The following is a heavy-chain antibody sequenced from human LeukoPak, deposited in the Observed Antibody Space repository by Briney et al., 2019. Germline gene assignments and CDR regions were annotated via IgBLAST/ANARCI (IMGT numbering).Heavy chain of an antibody. V-gene: IGHV3-23*01. Sequence: GGSLRLSCAASGFSFGVHAMSWVRQAPGKGPEWVATIGSPADLFYADSVKGRFTISRDNSKNTLYLQMNSLRAEDTAVYYCAKVPLRGVCYWGQGTLVTVSS. CDR2: IGSPADL. CDR1: GFSFGVHA. CDR3: AKVPLRGVCY. J-gene: IGHJ4*02. D-gene: IGHD3-10*01.